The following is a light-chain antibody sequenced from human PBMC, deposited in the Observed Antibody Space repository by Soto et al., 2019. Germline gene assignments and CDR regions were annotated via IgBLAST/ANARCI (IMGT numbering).Light chain of an antibody. V-gene: IGLV2-11*01. CDR3: CSHAGGSSWV. J-gene: IGLJ3*02. CDR2: DVT. CDR1: SADVGAYDR. Sequence: QSVLTQPRSVSGSPGQSVTISCTGTSADVGAYDRVSWYQHHPTKAPKLIIHDVTNRPSGVPYRFSGSKSGSTASLTISGLQAEDEADYYCCSHAGGSSWVFGGGTKLTVL.